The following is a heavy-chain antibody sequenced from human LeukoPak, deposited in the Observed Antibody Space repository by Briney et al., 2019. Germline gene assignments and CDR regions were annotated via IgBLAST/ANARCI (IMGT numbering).Heavy chain of an antibody. J-gene: IGHJ5*02. CDR1: GYTFTSYD. V-gene: IGHV1-8*01. CDR3: ARGGLAIFGVVIGFDP. D-gene: IGHD3-3*01. Sequence: ASVKVSCKASGYTFTSYDINWVRQATGQGLEWIGCMNPNSGNTGYAQKFQGRGTMTRNTSISTAYMELSSLRSEDTAVYYCARGGLAIFGVVIGFDPWGQGTLVTVSS. CDR2: MNPNSGNT.